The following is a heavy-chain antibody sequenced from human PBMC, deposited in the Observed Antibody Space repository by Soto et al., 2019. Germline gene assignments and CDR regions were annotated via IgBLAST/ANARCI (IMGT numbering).Heavy chain of an antibody. Sequence: GGSPRLSCAASGFTFSSYAMNWVRQAPGKGLEWVSVISGSGGSTYYADSVKGRFTISRDNSKNTLYLQMNSLRAEDTAVYYCARRGPGTYFDYWGQGTLVTVSS. CDR3: ARRGPGTYFDY. CDR1: GFTFSSYA. V-gene: IGHV3-23*01. CDR2: ISGSGGST. D-gene: IGHD6-13*01. J-gene: IGHJ4*02.